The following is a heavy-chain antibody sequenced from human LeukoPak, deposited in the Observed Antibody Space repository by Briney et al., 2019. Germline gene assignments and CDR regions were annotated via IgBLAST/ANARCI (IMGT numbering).Heavy chain of an antibody. CDR2: IYYSGST. V-gene: IGHV4-59*12. CDR3: AREGYSGYGLDY. D-gene: IGHD5-12*01. CDR1: GGSISSYY. Sequence: PSETLSLTCTVSGGSISSYYWSWIRQPPGKGLEWIGYIYYSGSTNYNPSLKSRVTISVDTSKNQFSLKLSSVTAADTAVYYCAREGYSGYGLDYWGQGTLVTVSS. J-gene: IGHJ4*02.